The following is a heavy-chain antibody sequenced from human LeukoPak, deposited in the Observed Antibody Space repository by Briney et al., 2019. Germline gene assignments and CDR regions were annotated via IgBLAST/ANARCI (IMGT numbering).Heavy chain of an antibody. CDR3: TRVVAAAGPGLYYYYYGMDV. Sequence: PGRSLRLSCTASGFTFGDYAMSWVRQAPGKGLEWVGFIRSKAYGGTTEYAASVKGRFTISRDDSKSVAYLQMSSLKTEDTAVYYCTRVVAAAGPGLYYYYYGMDVWGQGTTVTVSS. J-gene: IGHJ6*02. CDR1: GFTFGDYA. V-gene: IGHV3-49*04. D-gene: IGHD6-13*01. CDR2: IRSKAYGGTT.